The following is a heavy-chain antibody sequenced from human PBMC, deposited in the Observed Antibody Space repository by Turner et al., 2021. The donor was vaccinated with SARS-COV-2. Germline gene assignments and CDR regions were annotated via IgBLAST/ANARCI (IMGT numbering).Heavy chain of an antibody. J-gene: IGHJ6*02. CDR2: ISSRTIFI. V-gene: IGHV3-21*01. D-gene: IGHD3-3*01. Sequence: EVQLVETGGGLIQPGGSLRLSCAASGFTVSSNYMSWVRQAPGRGLEWVSSISSRTIFIYYADSVKGRFTISRDNAKNSLYLQMNSLRAEDTAVYYCAREDDFWSGYQYYRMDVWGQGTTVTVSS. CDR3: AREDDFWSGYQYYRMDV. CDR1: GFTVSSNY.